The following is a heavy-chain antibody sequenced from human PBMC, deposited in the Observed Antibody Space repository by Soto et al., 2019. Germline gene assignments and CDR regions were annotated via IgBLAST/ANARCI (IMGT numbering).Heavy chain of an antibody. CDR1: GGSISSGGYY. CDR2: IYYSGST. J-gene: IGHJ4*02. Sequence: QVQLQESGPGLVKPSQTLSLTCSVSGGSISSGGYYWSWIRQHPEKGLAWIGYIYYSGSTNYNPSLKSRVIISVDTSSNRFSLDLRSVTAADTAIYYCARHSARWQWFAYWGQGTLVTVSS. CDR3: ARHSARWQWFAY. D-gene: IGHD3-10*01. V-gene: IGHV4-31*03.